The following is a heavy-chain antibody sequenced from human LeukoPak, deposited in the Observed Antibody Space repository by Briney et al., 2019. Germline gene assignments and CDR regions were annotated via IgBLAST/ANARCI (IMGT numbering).Heavy chain of an antibody. V-gene: IGHV3-23*01. CDR3: ARAQGGSGYAKSHYYYYYMDV. D-gene: IGHD5-12*01. J-gene: IGHJ6*03. Sequence: PGGSLRLSCAASGFALSSYAMSWVRQAPGKGLEWVSATSSSDAGTYHAESVRGRFTISRDNSKNTLYLQMNSLRADDAAVYYCARAQGGSGYAKSHYYYYYMDVWGKGTTVTVSS. CDR2: TSSSDAGT. CDR1: GFALSSYA.